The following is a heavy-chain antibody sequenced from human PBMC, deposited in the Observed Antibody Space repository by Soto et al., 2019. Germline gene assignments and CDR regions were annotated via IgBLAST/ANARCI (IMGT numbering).Heavy chain of an antibody. CDR1: GGTLRSHA. CDR2: IIPIFGSP. D-gene: IGHD4-4*01. CDR3: AATVEIPYYHGMDV. Sequence: QVQLVQSGAEVKKPGSSVRVSCKASGGTLRSHAINWVRQAPGQGLEWMGGIIPIFGSPYYAQKFQGRVTITADEPSITAYMELSSLRSEDTAVYYCAATVEIPYYHGMDVWGQGTTVTVSS. V-gene: IGHV1-69*01. J-gene: IGHJ6*02.